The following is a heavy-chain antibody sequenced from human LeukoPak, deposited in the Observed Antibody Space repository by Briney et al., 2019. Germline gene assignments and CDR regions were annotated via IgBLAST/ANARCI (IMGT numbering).Heavy chain of an antibody. CDR3: AKDPYSSSSEDPDY. Sequence: PGGSLRLSCAASGFTVSSNYMSWVRQAPGKGLEWVSGISGSGGSTYYADSVKGRFTISRDNSKNTLYLQMSSLRAEDTAVYYCAKDPYSSSSEDPDYWGQGTLVTVSS. D-gene: IGHD6-6*01. V-gene: IGHV3-23*01. CDR1: GFTVSSNY. CDR2: ISGSGGST. J-gene: IGHJ4*02.